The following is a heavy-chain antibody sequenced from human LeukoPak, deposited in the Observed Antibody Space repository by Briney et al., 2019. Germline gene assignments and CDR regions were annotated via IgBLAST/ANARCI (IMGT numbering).Heavy chain of an antibody. CDR2: INWNSGSI. D-gene: IGHD3-22*01. J-gene: IGHJ4*02. V-gene: IGHV3-9*01. Sequence: GGSLRLSCAASGFSFDDYAMHWVRQAPGKGLEWVSGINWNSGSIDYAESVKGRFTISRDNAKNSLYLQMNSLRAEDTALYYCARVTGYIVEDYFDYWGQGTLVTVSS. CDR1: GFSFDDYA. CDR3: ARVTGYIVEDYFDY.